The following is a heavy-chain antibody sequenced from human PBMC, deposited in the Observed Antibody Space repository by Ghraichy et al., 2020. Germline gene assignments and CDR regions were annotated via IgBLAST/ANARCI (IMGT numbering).Heavy chain of an antibody. Sequence: SETLSLTCAVSGGSITSSHWYNWVRQPPGKGLEWIAEISHAGDINYSPSLKSRVTISVDKSKSQFSLTLRSVTAADTAVYFCATSPGWYYYDAWGQGTLVTVSS. CDR1: GGSITSSHW. CDR3: ATSPGWYYYDA. V-gene: IGHV4-4*02. D-gene: IGHD6-19*01. J-gene: IGHJ4*02. CDR2: ISHAGDI.